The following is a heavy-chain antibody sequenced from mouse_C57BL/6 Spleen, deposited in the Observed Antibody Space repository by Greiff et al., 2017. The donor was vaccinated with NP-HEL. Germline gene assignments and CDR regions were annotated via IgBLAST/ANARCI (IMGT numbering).Heavy chain of an antibody. V-gene: IGHV1-64*01. CDR3: ARDSNYWYFDV. CDR1: GYTFTSYW. D-gene: IGHD2-5*01. CDR2: IHPNSGST. J-gene: IGHJ1*03. Sequence: VQLKQPGAELVKPGASVKLSCKASGYTFTSYWMHWVKQRPGRGLEWIGMIHPNSGSTNYNEKFKSKATLTVDKSSSTAYMQLSSLTSEDSAVYYCARDSNYWYFDVWGTGTTVTVSS.